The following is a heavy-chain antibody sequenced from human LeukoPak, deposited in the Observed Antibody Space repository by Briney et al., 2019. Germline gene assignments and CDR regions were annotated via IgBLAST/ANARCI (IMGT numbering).Heavy chain of an antibody. Sequence: SETLSLTCAVFGGSFSNYYWTWIRQPPGKGLEWIGEINHSGNTNYNPSLKSRVSISIDTSKNRFSLNLRSVTAADTAVYYCARGVGENPWGQGTLVTVSS. CDR1: GGSFSNYY. CDR3: ARGVGENP. CDR2: INHSGNT. D-gene: IGHD3-10*01. V-gene: IGHV4-34*01. J-gene: IGHJ5*02.